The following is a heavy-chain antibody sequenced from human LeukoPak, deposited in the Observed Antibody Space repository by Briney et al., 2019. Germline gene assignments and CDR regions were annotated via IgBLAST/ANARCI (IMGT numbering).Heavy chain of an antibody. D-gene: IGHD1-26*01. J-gene: IGHJ4*02. CDR3: ARDGGRDSGSYYEDY. CDR2: IYYSGST. Sequence: SETLSLTCTVSGGSISSSSYYWGWIRQPPGKGLEWIGSIYYSGSTYYNPSLKSRVTISVDTSKNQFSLKLSSVTAADTAVYYCARDGGRDSGSYYEDYWGQGTLVTVSS. V-gene: IGHV4-39*02. CDR1: GGSISSSSYY.